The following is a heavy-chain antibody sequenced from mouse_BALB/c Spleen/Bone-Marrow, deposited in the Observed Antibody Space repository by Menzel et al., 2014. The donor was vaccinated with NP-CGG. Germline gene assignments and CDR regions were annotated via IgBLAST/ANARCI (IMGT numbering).Heavy chain of an antibody. CDR2: IAPGSGST. D-gene: IGHD2-14*01. CDR3: AYYRNDVNY. J-gene: IGHJ2*01. V-gene: IGHV1S41*01. CDR1: GHTFTSYW. Sequence: DLVKPGASVKLSCKASGHTFTSYWINWIKQRPGQGLEWIGRIAPGSGSTYYNEMFKGKAILTVDTSSSTAYIQLSSLSSEDSAVYFCAYYRNDVNYWGQGTTLTVSS.